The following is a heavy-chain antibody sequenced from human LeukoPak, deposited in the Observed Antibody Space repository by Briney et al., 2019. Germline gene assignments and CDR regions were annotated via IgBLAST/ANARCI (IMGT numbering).Heavy chain of an antibody. CDR1: GFTFSSCA. V-gene: IGHV3-23*01. J-gene: IGHJ4*02. CDR3: AKFLGPTIFGVAFDY. Sequence: GGSLRLSCAASGFTFSSCAMSWVRQAPGKGLEWVSGISGSGDNTYYADSVKGRLTISRDNSKNTLYLQMNSLRAEDTAVYYCAKFLGPTIFGVAFDYWGQGTLVTVSS. D-gene: IGHD3-3*01. CDR2: ISGSGDNT.